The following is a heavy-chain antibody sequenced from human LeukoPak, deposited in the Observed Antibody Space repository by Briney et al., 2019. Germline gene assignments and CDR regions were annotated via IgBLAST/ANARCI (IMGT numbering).Heavy chain of an antibody. J-gene: IGHJ4*02. CDR3: ARGISRITFGRVTTL. CDR2: INPNSGGT. D-gene: IGHD3-16*01. V-gene: IGHV1-2*02. CDR1: GYTFTGYY. Sequence: ASVKVSCKASGYTFTGYYMHWVRQAPGQGLEWMGWINPNSGGTNYAQKFQGRVTMTRDTSISTAYMELSRLRSDDTAVYYCARGISRITFGRVTTLWGQGTLVTVSS.